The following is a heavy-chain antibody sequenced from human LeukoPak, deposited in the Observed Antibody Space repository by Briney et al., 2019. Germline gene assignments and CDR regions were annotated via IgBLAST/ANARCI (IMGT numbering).Heavy chain of an antibody. V-gene: IGHV3-11*04. CDR3: ASGPSSGWYEPHDAFDT. CDR1: GFTFSDYY. D-gene: IGHD6-19*01. Sequence: GGSLRLSCAASGFTFSDYYMSWIRQAQGKGLEWVSYISSSGSNIYYADSVKGRFTISRDNAKNSLYLQMNSLRAEDTAVYYCASGPSSGWYEPHDAFDTWGQGTMVTVSS. CDR2: ISSSGSNI. J-gene: IGHJ3*02.